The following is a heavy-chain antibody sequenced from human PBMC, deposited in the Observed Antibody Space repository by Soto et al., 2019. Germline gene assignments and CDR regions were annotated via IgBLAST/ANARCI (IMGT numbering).Heavy chain of an antibody. Sequence: PSETLSLTCTVSGGSISSSSYYWGWIRQPPGKGLEWIGGIYYSGSTYYNPSLKSRVTISVDTSKNQFSLKLSSVTAADTAMYYCARLSTVTNNFDYWGQGTLVTVSS. CDR3: ARLSTVTNNFDY. D-gene: IGHD4-17*01. CDR1: GGSISSSSYY. V-gene: IGHV4-39*01. J-gene: IGHJ4*02. CDR2: IYYSGST.